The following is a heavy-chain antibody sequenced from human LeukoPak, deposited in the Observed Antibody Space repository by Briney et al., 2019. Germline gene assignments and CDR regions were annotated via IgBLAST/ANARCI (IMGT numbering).Heavy chain of an antibody. CDR3: AKSRPYYYDSSGYYDY. V-gene: IGHV3-48*03. Sequence: GGSLRLSCAASGFTFSSYEMNWVRQAPGKGLEWVSYISSSGSTIYYADSVKGRFTISRDNAKNSLYLQMNSLRAEDTAVYYCAKSRPYYYDSSGYYDYWGQGTLVTVSS. J-gene: IGHJ4*02. CDR1: GFTFSSYE. D-gene: IGHD3-22*01. CDR2: ISSSGSTI.